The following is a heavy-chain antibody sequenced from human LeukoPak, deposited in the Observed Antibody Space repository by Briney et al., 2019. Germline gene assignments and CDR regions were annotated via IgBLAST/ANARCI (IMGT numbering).Heavy chain of an antibody. V-gene: IGHV1-18*01. D-gene: IGHD6-19*01. CDR3: ARDVLAVAGTGVGIDY. J-gene: IGHJ4*02. CDR1: GYTFTSYG. Sequence: ASVKVSCKASGYTFTSYGISWVRQAPGQGLEWVGWISAYNGNTNYAQKLQGRVTMTTDTSTSAAYMELRSLRSDDTAVYYCARDVLAVAGTGVGIDYWGQGTLVTVSS. CDR2: ISAYNGNT.